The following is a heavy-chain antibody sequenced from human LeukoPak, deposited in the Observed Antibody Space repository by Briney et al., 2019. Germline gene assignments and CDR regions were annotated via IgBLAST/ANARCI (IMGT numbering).Heavy chain of an antibody. V-gene: IGHV3-30*18. J-gene: IGHJ4*02. Sequence: GGSLRLPCAASGFTFSSYGMHWVRQAPGKGLEWVAVISYDGSNKYYADSVKGRFTISRDNSKNTLYLQMNSLRAEDTAVYYCAKSYGGNSEDWGQGTLVTVSS. CDR1: GFTFSSYG. CDR2: ISYDGSNK. D-gene: IGHD4-23*01. CDR3: AKSYGGNSED.